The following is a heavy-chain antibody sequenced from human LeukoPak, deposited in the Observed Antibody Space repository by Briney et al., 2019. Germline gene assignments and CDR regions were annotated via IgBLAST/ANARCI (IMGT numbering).Heavy chain of an antibody. Sequence: SETLSLTCTVSGGSISSSSYYWGWIRQPPGKGLGWIGSIYYSGSTYYNPSLKSRVTISVDTSKNQFSLKLSSVTAADTAVYYCARHRKVVVAATYSFDYWGQGTLVTVSS. V-gene: IGHV4-39*01. CDR3: ARHRKVVVAATYSFDY. CDR1: GGSISSSSYY. J-gene: IGHJ4*02. CDR2: IYYSGST. D-gene: IGHD2-15*01.